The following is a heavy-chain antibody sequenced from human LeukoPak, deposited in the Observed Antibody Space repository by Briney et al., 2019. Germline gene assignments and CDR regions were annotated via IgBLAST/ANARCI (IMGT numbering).Heavy chain of an antibody. J-gene: IGHJ4*02. CDR2: IGPSDSGT. Sequence: GESLKISCKGSGYSHNNYWIAWVRQMPGKGLEWMGRIGPSDSGTTYSPSFQGHVTISSDTSITTAYLQWSGLKASDTAMYECARHGLGSSRFHYFDYWGQGTLVTVSS. V-gene: IGHV5-10-1*01. CDR1: GYSHNNYW. CDR3: ARHGLGSSRFHYFDY. D-gene: IGHD3-10*01.